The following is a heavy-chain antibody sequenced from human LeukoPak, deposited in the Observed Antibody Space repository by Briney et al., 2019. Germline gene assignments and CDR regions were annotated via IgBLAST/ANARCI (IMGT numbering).Heavy chain of an antibody. V-gene: IGHV3-30*04. CDR2: ISYDGSMK. J-gene: IGHJ4*02. D-gene: IGHD2-2*01. CDR3: ARALSSTASHNFGS. CDR1: GFTFSNFA. Sequence: GRSLRLSCAASGFTFSNFALHWVRQAPGKGLEWVAVISYDGSMKYYADSVKGRFTSSRDNSKNTLFLQMNSLRADDTAVYYCARALSSTASHNFGSWGQGTLVSVSS.